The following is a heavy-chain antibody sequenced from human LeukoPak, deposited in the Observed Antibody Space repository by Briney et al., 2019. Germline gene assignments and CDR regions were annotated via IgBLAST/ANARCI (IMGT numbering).Heavy chain of an antibody. CDR3: ARGDKFSGDY. CDR1: GFAFSSYW. D-gene: IGHD2-15*01. J-gene: IGHJ4*02. CDR2: INQDGREK. V-gene: IGHV3-7*04. Sequence: GGSLRLSCAASGFAFSSYWMSWVRQAPGKGLEWVANINQDGREKYYVDSVKGRFTISRDNAKNSLYLQMNSLRAEDTAVYFCARGDKFSGDYWGQGTLVTVSS.